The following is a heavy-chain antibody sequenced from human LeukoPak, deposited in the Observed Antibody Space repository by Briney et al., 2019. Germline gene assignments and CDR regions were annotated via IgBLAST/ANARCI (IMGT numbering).Heavy chain of an antibody. J-gene: IGHJ4*02. Sequence: SETLSLTCTVSGDSINSLDLWSWVRQPPGKGLEWIGEMYLSGTTHSNPSVKSRVTISIDKSKNQVFLNLSPVTAADTAAYYCAGLVGRYSSGLYYYYFDYWGQGTLVTVSS. D-gene: IGHD3-22*01. CDR1: GDSINSLDL. CDR2: MYLSGTT. CDR3: AGLVGRYSSGLYYYYFDY. V-gene: IGHV4-4*02.